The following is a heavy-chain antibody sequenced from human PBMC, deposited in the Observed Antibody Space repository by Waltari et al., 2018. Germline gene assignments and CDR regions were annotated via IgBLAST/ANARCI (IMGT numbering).Heavy chain of an antibody. J-gene: IGHJ6*02. CDR1: GYSISSGYY. Sequence: QVQLQESGPGLVKPSETLSLTCAVSGYSISSGYYWGWIRQPPGKGLEWIGSIYHSGSTYYDPSLKGRVTISVDTSKNQFSLKLSSVTAADTAVYYCARLAGPLGLEWLFSYYGMDVWGQGTTVTVSS. CDR2: IYHSGST. CDR3: ARLAGPLGLEWLFSYYGMDV. D-gene: IGHD3-3*01. V-gene: IGHV4-38-2*01.